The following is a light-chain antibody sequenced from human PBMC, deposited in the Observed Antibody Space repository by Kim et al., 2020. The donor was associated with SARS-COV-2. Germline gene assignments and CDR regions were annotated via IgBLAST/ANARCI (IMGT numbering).Light chain of an antibody. CDR2: DAS. J-gene: IGKJ2*01. CDR1: QDIGNY. CDR3: QQYDSFPYT. V-gene: IGKV1-33*01. Sequence: DIQMTQSPSSLCASVGDRITITCRASQDIGNYLNWFQQKLGKVPKLLMYDASNLQTGVPSRFSGSGSGTDFTFTITSLQPEDFATYYCQQYDSFPYTFGQGTKLEIK.